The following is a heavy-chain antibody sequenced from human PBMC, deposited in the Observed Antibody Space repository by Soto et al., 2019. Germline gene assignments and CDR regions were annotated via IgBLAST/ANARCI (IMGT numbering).Heavy chain of an antibody. V-gene: IGHV1-3*01. J-gene: IGHJ6*03. Sequence: QVQLVQSGAEVKKPGASVKVSCKASGYTFTSYAMHWVRQAPGQRLEWMGWINAGNGNTKYSQKFQGRVTITRDTSASTAYMELSSLRSEDTAVYYCARYSGFGYYYYYMDVWGKGTTVTVSS. CDR2: INAGNGNT. D-gene: IGHD3-3*01. CDR3: ARYSGFGYYYYYMDV. CDR1: GYTFTSYA.